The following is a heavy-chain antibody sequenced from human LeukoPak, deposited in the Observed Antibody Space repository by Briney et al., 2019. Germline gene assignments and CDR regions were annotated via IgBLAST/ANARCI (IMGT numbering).Heavy chain of an antibody. D-gene: IGHD3-22*01. CDR1: GGSISSYY. CDR2: IYTSGST. CDR3: ARAPREYDGSGYLYYYYYYGMDV. J-gene: IGHJ6*02. Sequence: SETLSLTCTVSGGSISSYYWSWIRQPAGKGLEWIGRIYTSGSTNYNPSLKSRVTISVDTSKNQFSLKLSSVTAADTAVYYCARAPREYDGSGYLYYYYYYGMDVWGQGTTVTVSS. V-gene: IGHV4-4*07.